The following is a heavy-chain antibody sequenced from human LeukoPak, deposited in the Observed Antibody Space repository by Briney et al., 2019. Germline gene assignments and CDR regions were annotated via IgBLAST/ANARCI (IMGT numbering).Heavy chain of an antibody. CDR3: VKDLGRYRNNCFDY. Sequence: GGSLRLSCAASGFTFSNYWMHWVRQAPGKGLVWVSRINFDGSSTNYADSVKGRFTISRDNAKNTLYLQMNSLRAEDTAVYYCVKDLGRYRNNCFDYWGQGTLVTVSS. D-gene: IGHD1-26*01. CDR1: GFTFSNYW. CDR2: INFDGSST. V-gene: IGHV3-74*01. J-gene: IGHJ4*02.